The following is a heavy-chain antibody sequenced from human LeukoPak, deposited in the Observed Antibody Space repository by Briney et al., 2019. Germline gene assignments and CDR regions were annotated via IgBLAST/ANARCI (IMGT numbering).Heavy chain of an antibody. CDR2: INQDGSEK. CDR1: GFTFSSYW. Sequence: GGSLRLSCAASGFTFSSYWMSWVRQAPGRGLEWVANINQDGSEKYYVDSVKGRFTISRDHAKNSLYLQMNGLRAEDTAVYYCAREGCSGGSCYHNWFDPWGQGTLVTVSS. D-gene: IGHD2-15*01. CDR3: AREGCSGGSCYHNWFDP. V-gene: IGHV3-7*01. J-gene: IGHJ5*02.